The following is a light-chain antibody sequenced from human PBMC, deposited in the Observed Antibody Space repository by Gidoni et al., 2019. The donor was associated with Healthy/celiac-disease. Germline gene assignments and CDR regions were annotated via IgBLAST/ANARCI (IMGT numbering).Light chain of an antibody. V-gene: IGKV1-27*01. J-gene: IGKJ4*01. CDR1: QGISNY. CDR2: AAS. Sequence: DIQMTHSPSSLSASVGDRVTITCRPSQGISNYLAWYQQKPGKVPKLLIYAASTLQAGVPSRFSGSGSGTDFTLTISSLQPEDVATYYCQKYNSAPLTFXGXTKVEIK. CDR3: QKYNSAPLT.